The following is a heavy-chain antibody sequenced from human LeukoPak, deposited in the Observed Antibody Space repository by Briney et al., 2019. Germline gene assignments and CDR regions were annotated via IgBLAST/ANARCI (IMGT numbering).Heavy chain of an antibody. V-gene: IGHV1-18*01. CDR1: GYTFTSYG. D-gene: IGHD3-10*01. Sequence: ASVKVSCKASGYTFTSYGISWVRQAPGQGLEWMGWISAYNGNTNYAQKFQGRVTITADESTSTAYMELSSLRSEDTAVYYCARDHGYYGSGSPPTNWFDPWGQGTLVTVSS. J-gene: IGHJ5*02. CDR3: ARDHGYYGSGSPPTNWFDP. CDR2: ISAYNGNT.